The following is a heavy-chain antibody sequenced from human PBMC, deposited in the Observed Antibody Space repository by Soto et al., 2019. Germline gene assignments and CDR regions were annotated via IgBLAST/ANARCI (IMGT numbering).Heavy chain of an antibody. CDR3: LGRFTVLAAISREEGRGV. D-gene: IGHD3-10*02. CDR1: GGSVTSSGYS. Sequence: PSETLSLTCTVCGGSVTSSGYSWAWIRKPPGKGLEWLGTIDYTANTYYTQSLGSRLTVSADPSKTQVFMNLRSVSAAAAAVYYCLGRFTVLAAISREEGRGVGGEGT. CDR2: IDYTANT. V-gene: IGHV4-39*01. J-gene: IGHJ6*02.